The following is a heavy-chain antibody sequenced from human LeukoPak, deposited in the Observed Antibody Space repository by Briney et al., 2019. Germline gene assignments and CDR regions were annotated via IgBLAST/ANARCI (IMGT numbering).Heavy chain of an antibody. CDR3: ARDSSNNYFDY. CDR2: IYHSGVT. CDR1: GGSINKYY. V-gene: IGHV4-59*01. D-gene: IGHD2/OR15-2a*01. J-gene: IGHJ4*02. Sequence: SETLSLTCTVSGGSINKYYWSWFRQPPGKGLEWIGYIYHSGVTNYNPSLKSRVAISIDTSKNQFSLKVRSVTAADTAVYYCARDSSNNYFDYWGQGTLVTVSS.